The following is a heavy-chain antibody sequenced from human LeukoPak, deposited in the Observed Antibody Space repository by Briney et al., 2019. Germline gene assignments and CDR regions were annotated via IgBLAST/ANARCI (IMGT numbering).Heavy chain of an antibody. CDR3: ASQVIHNWFDP. J-gene: IGHJ5*02. Sequence: SGPALVKPTQTLTLTCTFSGFSLSTSGMRVSWIRQPPGKALEWLARIDWDDDKFYSTSLKTRLTISKDTSKNQVVLTMTNMDPVDTATYYRASQVIHNWFDPWGQGTLVTVSS. V-gene: IGHV2-70*04. CDR1: GFSLSTSGMR. CDR2: IDWDDDK. D-gene: IGHD2/OR15-2a*01.